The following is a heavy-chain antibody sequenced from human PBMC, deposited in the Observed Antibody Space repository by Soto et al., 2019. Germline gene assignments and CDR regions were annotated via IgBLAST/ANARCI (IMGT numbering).Heavy chain of an antibody. CDR1: GFTFSSYA. J-gene: IGHJ4*02. Sequence: PGGSLRLSXVVSGFTFSSYAMTWVRQAPGKGLEWVSGISATGGSTNYADSVKGRFTVSRDNSKNTLFLQVNSLRAEDTAVYYCARRDGYYFDYWGQGSLVTVSS. CDR2: ISATGGST. D-gene: IGHD5-12*01. V-gene: IGHV3-23*01. CDR3: ARRDGYYFDY.